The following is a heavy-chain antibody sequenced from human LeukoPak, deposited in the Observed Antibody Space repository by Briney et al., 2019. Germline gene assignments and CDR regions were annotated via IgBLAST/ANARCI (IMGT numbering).Heavy chain of an antibody. D-gene: IGHD2-2*02. CDR3: ARDRSIPFDY. J-gene: IGHJ4*02. V-gene: IGHV3-21*01. CDR2: ISSSSSYI. Sequence: GGSLRLSCAASGFTFSSYSMNWVRQAPGKGLEWVSSISSSSSYIYYADSVKGRFTISRDNAKNSLHLQMNSLRAEDTAVCYCARDRSIPFDYWGQGTLVTVSS. CDR1: GFTFSSYS.